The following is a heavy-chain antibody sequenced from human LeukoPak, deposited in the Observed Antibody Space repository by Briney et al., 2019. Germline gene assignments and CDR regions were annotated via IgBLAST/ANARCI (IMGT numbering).Heavy chain of an antibody. D-gene: IGHD2-2*01. Sequence: GGSQRLSCAASGFTFSSYAMHWVRQAPGKGLEWVAVISYDGSNKYYADSVKGRFTISRDNSKNTLYLQMNSLRAEDTAVYYCAREFDQLHDYWGQGTLVTVSS. CDR1: GFTFSSYA. CDR3: AREFDQLHDY. J-gene: IGHJ4*02. CDR2: ISYDGSNK. V-gene: IGHV3-30*04.